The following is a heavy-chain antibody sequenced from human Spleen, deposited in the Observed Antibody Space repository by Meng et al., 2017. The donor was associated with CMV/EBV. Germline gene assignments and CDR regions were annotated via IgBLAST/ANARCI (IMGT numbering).Heavy chain of an antibody. D-gene: IGHD3-16*01. CDR1: GGFVSSGVYH. CDR2: VYFSGNT. Sequence: VSGGFVSSGVYHWNWIRQHPGKGLEWIGYVYFSGNTYYNPSLKSRVSISVDTSKNQFSLKLFSVTAADTAFYFCARSLRSLQYFDQWGQGPLVTVSS. V-gene: IGHV4-31*02. J-gene: IGHJ4*02. CDR3: ARSLRSLQYFDQ.